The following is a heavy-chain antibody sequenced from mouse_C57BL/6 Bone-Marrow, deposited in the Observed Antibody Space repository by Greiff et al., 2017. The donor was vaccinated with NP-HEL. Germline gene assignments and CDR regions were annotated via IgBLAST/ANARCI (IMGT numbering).Heavy chain of an antibody. J-gene: IGHJ2*01. CDR2: IYPGSGST. Sequence: VQLQQSGAELVQPGASVKMSCKASGYAFTSYWITWVKQRPGKGLEWIGEIYPGSGSTNYNDKFKSKATLTVDTSSSTAYMQLSSLTSEDSAVYYCASGYFDYWGQGTTRTVSS. CDR1: GYAFTSYW. CDR3: ASGYFDY. V-gene: IGHV1-55*01.